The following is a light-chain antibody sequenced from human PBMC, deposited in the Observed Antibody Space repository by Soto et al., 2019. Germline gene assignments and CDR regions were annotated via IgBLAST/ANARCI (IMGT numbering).Light chain of an antibody. CDR1: QSVFDSFNNGRDY. V-gene: IGKV4-1*01. CDR3: QQYFDTPRALT. J-gene: IGKJ4*01. Sequence: DIVLTQSPDYLDVSLGERATINCKSSQSVFDSFNNGRDYLAWYQKKPGQPPTLLISWASTRASGVPDRFTGSGSGTDFTLTISSLQAEDVAIYYCQQYFDTPRALTFGGGTRVEI. CDR2: WAS.